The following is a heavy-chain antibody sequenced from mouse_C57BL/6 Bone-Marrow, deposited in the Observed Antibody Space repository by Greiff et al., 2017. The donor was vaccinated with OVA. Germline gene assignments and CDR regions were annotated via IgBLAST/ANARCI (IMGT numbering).Heavy chain of an antibody. D-gene: IGHD1-1*01. J-gene: IGHJ3*01. V-gene: IGHV1-81*01. CDR2: IYPRSGNN. Sequence: VQLVESGAELARPGASVKLSCKASGYTFTSYGISWVKRRTGQGLEGIGEIYPRSGNNYYNEKFKGKAKLTADKSSSTAYMELRSLTSEDSAVYFCAREGYYYGSSYEYWGQGTLVTVSA. CDR3: AREGYYYGSSYEY. CDR1: GYTFTSYG.